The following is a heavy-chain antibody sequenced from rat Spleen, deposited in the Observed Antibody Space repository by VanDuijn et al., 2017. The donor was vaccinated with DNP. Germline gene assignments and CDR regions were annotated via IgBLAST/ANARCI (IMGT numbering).Heavy chain of an antibody. CDR2: ISYDGSST. J-gene: IGHJ3*01. D-gene: IGHD1-4*01. Sequence: EVQLVESGGGLVQPGRSMKLSCAASGFTFSDYDMAWVRQAPKKGLEWVATISYDGSSTYYRDSVKGRFTISRDNANRTLYLQMDSLRPEDTATYYCATSPGPNWFAYWGQGTLVTVSS. V-gene: IGHV5-7*01. CDR3: ATSPGPNWFAY. CDR1: GFTFSDYD.